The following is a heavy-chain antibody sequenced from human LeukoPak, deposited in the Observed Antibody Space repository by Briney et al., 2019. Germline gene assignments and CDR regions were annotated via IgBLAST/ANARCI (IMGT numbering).Heavy chain of an antibody. J-gene: IGHJ4*02. Sequence: PSETLSLTCAVSGGSISSSNWWSWVRQPPGKGLEWIGEIYHSGSTNYNPSLKSRVTISVDKPKNQFSLKLSSVTAADTAVYYCARRPPYCGGDCFDYWGQGTLVTVSS. CDR2: IYHSGST. D-gene: IGHD2-21*01. CDR1: GGSISSSNW. V-gene: IGHV4-4*02. CDR3: ARRPPYCGGDCFDY.